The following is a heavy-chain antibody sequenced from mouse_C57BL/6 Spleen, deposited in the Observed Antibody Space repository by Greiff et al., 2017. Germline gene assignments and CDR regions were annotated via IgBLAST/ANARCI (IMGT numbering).Heavy chain of an antibody. V-gene: IGHV5-17*01. CDR3: AANYYGSSYDAMDY. D-gene: IGHD1-1*01. Sequence: EVKLVESGGGLVMPGGSLKLSCAASGFTFSDYGMHWVRQAPEKGLEWVAYISSGSSTIYYADTVKGRFTISRDNAKNTLFLQMTSLRSEDTAMYYCAANYYGSSYDAMDYWGQGTSVTVSS. CDR1: GFTFSDYG. J-gene: IGHJ4*01. CDR2: ISSGSSTI.